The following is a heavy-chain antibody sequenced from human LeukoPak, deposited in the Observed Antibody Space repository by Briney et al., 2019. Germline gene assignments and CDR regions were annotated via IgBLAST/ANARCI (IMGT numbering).Heavy chain of an antibody. CDR1: GFTFSSYA. D-gene: IGHD6-13*01. J-gene: IGHJ4*02. V-gene: IGHV3-23*01. Sequence: GGSLRLSCAASGFTFSSYAMSWVRQAPGKGLEWVSAISGSGGSTYYADSVKGRFTISRDNSKNTLYLQMNSLRAEDTAVYYCAKDLRSSSSWPYYFDYWGQGTLVTVSS. CDR2: ISGSGGST. CDR3: AKDLRSSSSWPYYFDY.